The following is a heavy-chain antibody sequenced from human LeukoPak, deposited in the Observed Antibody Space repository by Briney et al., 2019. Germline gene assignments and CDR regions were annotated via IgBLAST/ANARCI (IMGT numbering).Heavy chain of an antibody. CDR3: ARDTGVVIGAFDI. V-gene: IGHV3-7*01. D-gene: IGHD3-22*01. J-gene: IGHJ3*02. CDR2: IKQDGSEK. CDR1: GGSISSYC. Sequence: ETLSLTCTVSGGSISSYCWSWVRQAPGKGLEWVANIKQDGSEKYYVDSVKGRFTISRDNAKNSLYLQMNSLRAEDTTVYYCARDTGVVIGAFDIWGQGTMVTVSS.